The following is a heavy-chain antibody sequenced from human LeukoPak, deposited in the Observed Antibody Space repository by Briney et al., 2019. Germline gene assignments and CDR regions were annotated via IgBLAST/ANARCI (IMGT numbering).Heavy chain of an antibody. Sequence: GRSLRLSCAASGFTFSSYAMHWVRQAPGKGLEWVAVISYDGSNKYYADSVKGRFTISRDNSKNTLYLQMNSLRAEDTAVYYCASEEGRDGYPGDAFDIWGQGTMVTVSS. J-gene: IGHJ3*02. CDR2: ISYDGSNK. D-gene: IGHD5-24*01. CDR1: GFTFSSYA. V-gene: IGHV3-30*01. CDR3: ASEEGRDGYPGDAFDI.